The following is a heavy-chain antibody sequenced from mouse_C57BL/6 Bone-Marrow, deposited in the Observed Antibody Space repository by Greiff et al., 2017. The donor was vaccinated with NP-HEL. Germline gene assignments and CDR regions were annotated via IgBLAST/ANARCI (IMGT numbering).Heavy chain of an antibody. CDR3: ARFGGSIPYYAMDY. J-gene: IGHJ4*01. CDR1: GYTFTSYW. CDR2: IDPSDSYT. D-gene: IGHD1-1*01. V-gene: IGHV1-50*01. Sequence: QVQLQQSGAELVKPGASVKLSCKASGYTFTSYWMQWVKQRPGQGLEWIGEIDPSDSYTTYNQKFKGKATLTVDTSSSTAYMQLSSLTSEDSAVYYGARFGGSIPYYAMDYWGQGTSVTVSS.